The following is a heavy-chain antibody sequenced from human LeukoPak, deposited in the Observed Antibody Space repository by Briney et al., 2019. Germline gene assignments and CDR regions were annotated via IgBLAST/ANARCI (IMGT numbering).Heavy chain of an antibody. CDR1: GFTFSSYW. Sequence: QAGGSLRLSCAASGFTFSSYWIHWVRQAPGKGLVWVSRINSDGSRTSYADSVKGRFTISRDNAKNTLYLQMNSLRAEDTAVYYCAREGGDYDDAFDIWGQGTMVTVSS. CDR3: AREGGDYDDAFDI. J-gene: IGHJ3*02. V-gene: IGHV3-74*01. CDR2: INSDGSRT. D-gene: IGHD4-17*01.